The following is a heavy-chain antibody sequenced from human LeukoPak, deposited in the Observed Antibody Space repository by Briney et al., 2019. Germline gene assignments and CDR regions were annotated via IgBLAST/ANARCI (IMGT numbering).Heavy chain of an antibody. CDR3: ARDGTRYYDSSGTRRYYFDY. J-gene: IGHJ4*02. D-gene: IGHD3-22*01. CDR1: GYSINSGYY. CDR2: IYHSGST. Sequence: SETLSLTCTVSGYSINSGYYWAWIRQPPGKGLQWIGSIYHSGSTYYNPSLKSRVTISIDTSKNQFSLKLSSVTAADTAVYYCARDGTRYYDSSGTRRYYFDYWGQGTLVTVSS. V-gene: IGHV4-38-2*02.